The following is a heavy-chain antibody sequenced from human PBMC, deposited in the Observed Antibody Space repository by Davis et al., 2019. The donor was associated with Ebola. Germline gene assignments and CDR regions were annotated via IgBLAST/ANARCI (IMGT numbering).Heavy chain of an antibody. Sequence: ASVKVSCKASGYTFTSYGINWVRQAPGQGLEWMGWISGNNGNTNYAQKLQGRVTLTTDTSTSTAYMELRSLGSDDTAVYYCARSKQNYYDSTGYYNALNWFDPWGHGTLVTVSS. CDR2: ISGNNGNT. CDR1: GYTFTSYG. V-gene: IGHV1-18*01. J-gene: IGHJ5*02. CDR3: ARSKQNYYDSTGYYNALNWFDP. D-gene: IGHD3-22*01.